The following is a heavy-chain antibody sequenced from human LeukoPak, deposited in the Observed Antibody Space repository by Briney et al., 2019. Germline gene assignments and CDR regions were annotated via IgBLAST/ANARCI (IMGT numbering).Heavy chain of an antibody. Sequence: GESLKISCQVFGYTFTHSWIGWVRQVPGKGLEWMGIIYPGDSVTRYSPSFQGQVTISADKSISTAYLQWSSLKASDTAMYYCARRAGNYAWFDPWGQGTLVTVSS. J-gene: IGHJ5*02. D-gene: IGHD4-11*01. CDR3: ARRAGNYAWFDP. CDR1: GYTFTHSW. V-gene: IGHV5-51*01. CDR2: IYPGDSVT.